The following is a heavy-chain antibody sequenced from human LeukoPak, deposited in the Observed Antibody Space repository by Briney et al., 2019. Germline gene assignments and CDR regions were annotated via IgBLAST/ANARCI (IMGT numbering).Heavy chain of an antibody. CDR3: AGGYYYDSSGYRFDY. CDR2: IYTSGST. D-gene: IGHD3-22*01. Sequence: SETLSLTCTVSGGSISSYYWSWIRQPAGKGLEWIGRIYTSGSTNYNPSLKSRVTMSVDTSKNQFSLKLSSVTAADTAVHYCAGGYYYDSSGYRFDYWGQGTLVTVSS. CDR1: GGSISSYY. J-gene: IGHJ4*02. V-gene: IGHV4-4*07.